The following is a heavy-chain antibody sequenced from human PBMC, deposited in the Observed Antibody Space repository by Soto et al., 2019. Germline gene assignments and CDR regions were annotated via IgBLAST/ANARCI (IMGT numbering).Heavy chain of an antibody. Sequence: QVQLQESGPGQVKPSQTLSLTCTVPGGSVNSGGYHWSWIRQHPGKGLEWIGDIYYSGSTYYNPSLKSRVTISIDTSTNHFSLHLSALTAADTAVYYCARAPIPNWNYYGMDVWGQGTTVTVSS. CDR2: IYYSGST. D-gene: IGHD1-1*01. J-gene: IGHJ6*02. CDR3: ARAPIPNWNYYGMDV. CDR1: GGSVNSGGYH. V-gene: IGHV4-31*03.